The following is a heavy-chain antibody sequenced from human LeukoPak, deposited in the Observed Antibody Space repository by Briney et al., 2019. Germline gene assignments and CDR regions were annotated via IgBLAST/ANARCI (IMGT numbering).Heavy chain of an antibody. D-gene: IGHD2/OR15-2a*01. CDR3: AHRNPQSMAYYFVY. CDR2: IYWDDDK. CDR1: GLSLSTSAVG. J-gene: IGHJ4*02. V-gene: IGHV2-5*02. Sequence: SGPTLVNPTQTLTLTCTFSGLSLSTSAVGVGWIRQPPGKALEWLALIYWDDDKRYSPSLKSRLTITKDTSKNQVVLAMSNMDPVDTATYYCAHRNPQSMAYYFVYWGQGTLVTVSS.